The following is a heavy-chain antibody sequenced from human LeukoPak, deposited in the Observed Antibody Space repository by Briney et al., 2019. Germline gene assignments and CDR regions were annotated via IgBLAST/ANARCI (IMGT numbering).Heavy chain of an antibody. V-gene: IGHV3-48*03. CDR2: ISSSGSTV. CDR1: GFTFSSYE. D-gene: IGHD4-23*01. Sequence: PGGSLRLSCAASGFTFSSYEMNWVRQAPGKGLEWGSYISSSGSTVYYADSVKGRFTISRDNAKNSLYLQMNSLKAEDTAVYYCARDRGNVFDYWGQGTLVTVSS. J-gene: IGHJ4*02. CDR3: ARDRGNVFDY.